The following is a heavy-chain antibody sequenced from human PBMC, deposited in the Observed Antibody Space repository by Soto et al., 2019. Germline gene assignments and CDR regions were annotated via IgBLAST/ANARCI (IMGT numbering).Heavy chain of an antibody. J-gene: IGHJ4*02. CDR3: AKDTSSYYYDSSGYYDY. V-gene: IGHV3-30*18. Sequence: ESGGGVVQPGRSLRLSCAASGFTFSSYGMHWVRQAPGKGLEWVAVISYDGSNKYYADSVKGRFTISRDNSKNTLYLQMNSLRAEDTAVYYCAKDTSSYYYDSSGYYDYWGQGTLVTVSS. CDR1: GFTFSSYG. D-gene: IGHD3-22*01. CDR2: ISYDGSNK.